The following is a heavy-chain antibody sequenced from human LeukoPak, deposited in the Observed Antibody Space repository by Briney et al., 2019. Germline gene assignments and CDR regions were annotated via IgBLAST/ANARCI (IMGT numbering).Heavy chain of an antibody. D-gene: IGHD6-13*01. CDR3: AKAATGSRNAFDI. CDR2: VSSGVTST. J-gene: IGHJ3*02. V-gene: IGHV3-74*01. Sequence: GGSLRLSCAASGFTFSTYWMHWVRQAPGKGLVWVSRVSSGVTSTNYADSVKGRFTISRDNAKNTLYLQMNSLRAEDTSVYYCAKAATGSRNAFDIWGQGTLVTVSS. CDR1: GFTFSTYW.